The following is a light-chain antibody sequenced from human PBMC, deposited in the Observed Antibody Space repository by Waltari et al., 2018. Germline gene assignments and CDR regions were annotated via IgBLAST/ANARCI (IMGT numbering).Light chain of an antibody. J-gene: IGKJ1*01. V-gene: IGKV2-28*01. CDR1: QSRLHRNGKTY. CDR3: MQSLQTLWT. Sequence: DIVVTPSPLSLPVTPGEPASISCRSSQSRLHRNGKTYLDWYLQKPGKAPQLLIYLGSNRASGVPDRFSGSGSGTDFTLRISRVEAEDVGVYYCMQSLQTLWTFGPGTKVEIK. CDR2: LGS.